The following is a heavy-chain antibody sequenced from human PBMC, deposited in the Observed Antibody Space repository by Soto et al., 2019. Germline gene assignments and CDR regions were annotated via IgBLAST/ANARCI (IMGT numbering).Heavy chain of an antibody. V-gene: IGHV1-69*13. Sequence: ASVKVSCKASGGTFSSYAISWVRQAPGQGLEWMGGIIPIFGTANYAQKFQGRVTITADESTSTAYMELSSLRSEDTAVYYCARDGGHGDFIFSLVGYWGQGTLVTVSS. J-gene: IGHJ4*02. CDR1: GGTFSSYA. CDR2: IIPIFGTA. CDR3: ARDGGHGDFIFSLVGY. D-gene: IGHD4-17*01.